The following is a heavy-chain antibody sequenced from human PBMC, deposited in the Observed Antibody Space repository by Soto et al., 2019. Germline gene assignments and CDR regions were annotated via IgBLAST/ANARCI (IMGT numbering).Heavy chain of an antibody. V-gene: IGHV3-30*18. CDR1: GFTFSSYG. D-gene: IGHD6-19*01. Sequence: QVQLVESGGGVVQPGRSLRLSCAASGFTFSSYGMHWVRQAPGKGLEWVAVISYDGSNKYYADSVKGRFTISRDNSKNTLYMQMNSVGAEDTAVYYCAKDRMYSSGSFDYWGQGTLVTVSS. CDR3: AKDRMYSSGSFDY. J-gene: IGHJ4*02. CDR2: ISYDGSNK.